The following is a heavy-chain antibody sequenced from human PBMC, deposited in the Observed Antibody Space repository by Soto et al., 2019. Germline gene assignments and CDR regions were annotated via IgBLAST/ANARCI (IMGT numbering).Heavy chain of an antibody. J-gene: IGHJ4*02. CDR2: ISYDGSNK. CDR3: AREEGFDYYDSSGYYPFNY. Sequence: QPGGSLRLSCAASGFTFSSYAMSWVRQAPGKGLEWVAVISYDGSNKYYADSVKGRFTISRDNSKNTLYLQMNSLRAEDTAVYYCAREEGFDYYDSSGYYPFNYWGQGTLVTVSS. V-gene: IGHV3-30-3*01. CDR1: GFTFSSYA. D-gene: IGHD3-22*01.